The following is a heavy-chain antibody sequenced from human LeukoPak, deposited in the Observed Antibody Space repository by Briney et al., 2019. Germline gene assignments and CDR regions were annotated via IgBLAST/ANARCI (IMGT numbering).Heavy chain of an antibody. D-gene: IGHD6-19*01. CDR1: GFTFSSYW. CDR2: INSDGSST. CDR3: ARDPSRLAVGPGGFDY. V-gene: IGHV3-74*01. J-gene: IGHJ4*02. Sequence: GGSLRLSCAASGFTFSSYWMHWVRQTPGKGLVWVSRINSDGSSTSYADSVKGRFTISRDNAKNTLYLQMDSLRAEDTAVYYCARDPSRLAVGPGGFDYWGQGTLVTVSS.